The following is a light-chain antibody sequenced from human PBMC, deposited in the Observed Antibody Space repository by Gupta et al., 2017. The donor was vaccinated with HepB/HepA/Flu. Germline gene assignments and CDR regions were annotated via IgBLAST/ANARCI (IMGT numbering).Light chain of an antibody. J-gene: IGLJ2*01. Sequence: HSALTQRPSVSRSPGHSVAISCSGTSSDIGYSNRVSWYQQPPGTAPKIILYEVTYRPTGVPDLFSASKAGNTASLTISGLQGEDEAEYYCSSYTSSDSFVFGCGTRVTVL. CDR1: SSDIGYSNR. CDR3: SSYTSSDSFV. V-gene: IGLV2-18*02. CDR2: EVT.